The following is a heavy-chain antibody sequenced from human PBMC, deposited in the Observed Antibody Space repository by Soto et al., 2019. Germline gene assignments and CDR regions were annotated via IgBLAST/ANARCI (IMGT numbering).Heavy chain of an antibody. Sequence: GASVKVSCKASGYTFTGYYMHWVRQAPGQGLEWMGWINPNSGGTNYAQKFQGWVTMTRDTSISTAYMELSRLRSDDTAVYYCARGDVVVPAASHSLAAAAAPYYYYYIDVWGKGTTVTVSS. CDR3: ARGDVVVPAASHSLAAAAAPYYYYYIDV. CDR1: GYTFTGYY. V-gene: IGHV1-2*04. CDR2: INPNSGGT. J-gene: IGHJ6*03. D-gene: IGHD2-2*01.